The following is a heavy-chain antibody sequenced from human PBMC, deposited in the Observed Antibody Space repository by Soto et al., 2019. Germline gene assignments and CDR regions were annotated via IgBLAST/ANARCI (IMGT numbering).Heavy chain of an antibody. J-gene: IGHJ5*02. CDR2: IYWDNDK. CDR3: VDSTEFNRHIPLSTWFDA. V-gene: IGHV2-5*02. CDR1: GFSLTSTGVA. Sequence: QITLKESGPTLVKPTQTLTLTCTFSGFSLTSTGVAVGWIRQPPGKALEWIALIYWDNDKQYSPSLRSRLTITKDTSKNQVVLTMTNMDPVDTATYYCVDSTEFNRHIPLSTWFDAWGQGTLVTVSS. D-gene: IGHD2-2*01.